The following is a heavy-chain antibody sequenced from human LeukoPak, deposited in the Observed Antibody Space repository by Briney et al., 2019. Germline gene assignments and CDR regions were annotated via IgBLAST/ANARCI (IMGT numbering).Heavy chain of an antibody. CDR1: GFTFSSYY. V-gene: IGHV3-7*01. Sequence: GGSLRLSCAGSGFTFSSYYMTWVRQPPGKGREWVANIKPDGSEKYYVDSVKGRCTISRDNAKNSLYLQMNSLRADDTAVYYCASGGYNWNRLDYWGQGTLVAVSS. CDR2: IKPDGSEK. CDR3: ASGGYNWNRLDY. D-gene: IGHD1-20*01. J-gene: IGHJ4*02.